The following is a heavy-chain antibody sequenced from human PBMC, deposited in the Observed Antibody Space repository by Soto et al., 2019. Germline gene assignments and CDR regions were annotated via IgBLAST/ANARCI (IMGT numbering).Heavy chain of an antibody. J-gene: IGHJ6*02. Sequence: GGSLRLSCAASGFTVSSNYMSWVRQAPGKGLEWVSVIYSGGSTYYADSVKGRFTISRDNSKNTLYLQMNSLRAEDTAVYYCAAAIGYYGSGSYYNGVYYYYYGMDVWGQGTTVTVSS. CDR2: IYSGGST. CDR1: GFTVSSNY. V-gene: IGHV3-53*01. CDR3: AAAIGYYGSGSYYNGVYYYYYGMDV. D-gene: IGHD3-10*01.